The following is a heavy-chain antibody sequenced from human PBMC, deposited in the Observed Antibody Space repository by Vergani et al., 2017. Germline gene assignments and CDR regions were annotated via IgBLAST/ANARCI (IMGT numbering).Heavy chain of an antibody. Sequence: QVQLQESGPGLVKPSQTLSLTCAVSGGSISSGGYSWSWIRQPPGKGLEWIGYIYHSGSTYYNPSLKSRVTISVDRSKNQFSLKLSSVTAADTAVYYCARGRVRHGYSYGYYFDYWGQGTLVTVSS. J-gene: IGHJ4*02. D-gene: IGHD5-18*01. CDR1: GGSISSGGYS. CDR3: ARGRVRHGYSYGYYFDY. CDR2: IYHSGST. V-gene: IGHV4-30-2*01.